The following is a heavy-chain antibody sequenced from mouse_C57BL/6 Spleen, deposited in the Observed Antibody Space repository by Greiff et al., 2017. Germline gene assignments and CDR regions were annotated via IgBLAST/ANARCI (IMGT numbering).Heavy chain of an antibody. CDR2: INPSTGGT. V-gene: IGHV1-42*01. J-gene: IGHJ2*01. Sequence: EVQLQQSGPELVKPGASVKISCKASGYSFTGYYMNWVKQSPEKSLEWIGEINPSTGGTTYNQKFKAKATLTVDKSSSTAYMQLKSLTSEDSAVYYCARFVTTVVAPFDYWGQGTTLTVSS. D-gene: IGHD1-1*01. CDR1: GYSFTGYY. CDR3: ARFVTTVVAPFDY.